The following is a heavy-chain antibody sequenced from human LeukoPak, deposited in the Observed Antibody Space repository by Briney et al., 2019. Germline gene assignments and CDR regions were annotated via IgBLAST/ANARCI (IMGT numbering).Heavy chain of an antibody. J-gene: IGHJ4*02. Sequence: PGGSLRLSCAASGFTFSSYSMTWVRQAPGKGLEWVSSISSSSSYIYYADSVKGRFTISRDNAKNSLYLQMNSLRAEDTAVYYCAREGIVGATDHWGQGTLVTVSS. CDR1: GFTFSSYS. CDR3: AREGIVGATDH. CDR2: ISSSSSYI. V-gene: IGHV3-21*01. D-gene: IGHD1-26*01.